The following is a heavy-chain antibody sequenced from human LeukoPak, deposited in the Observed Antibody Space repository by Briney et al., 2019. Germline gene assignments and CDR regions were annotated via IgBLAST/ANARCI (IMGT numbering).Heavy chain of an antibody. CDR1: GFTFSSYG. V-gene: IGHV3-30*02. D-gene: IGHD2-15*01. CDR2: IRYDGSKK. CDR3: ARAPLGYCSGGSCSKMIYYYYMDV. J-gene: IGHJ6*03. Sequence: GGSLRLSCAASGFTFSSYGMHWVRQAPGKGLEWVAFIRYDGSKKYYADSVKGRFTISRDNSKNTLSLQMNSLRAEDTAVYYCARAPLGYCSGGSCSKMIYYYYMDVWGKGTTVTVSS.